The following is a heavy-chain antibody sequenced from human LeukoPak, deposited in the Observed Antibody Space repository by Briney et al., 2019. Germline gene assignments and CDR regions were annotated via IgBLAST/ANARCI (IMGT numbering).Heavy chain of an antibody. V-gene: IGHV3-33*01. CDR1: GFTFSSYG. CDR2: IWYDGSNK. J-gene: IGHJ6*04. Sequence: GRSLRLSCAASGFTFSSYGMHWVRQPPGKGLEWVAAIWYDGSNKYCADSVKGRFTISRDNSKNTLYLQMNSLRAEDTAVYYCARYCSGGSCYSSWDYYYYYGMDVWGKGTTVTVSS. CDR3: ARYCSGGSCYSSWDYYYYYGMDV. D-gene: IGHD2-15*01.